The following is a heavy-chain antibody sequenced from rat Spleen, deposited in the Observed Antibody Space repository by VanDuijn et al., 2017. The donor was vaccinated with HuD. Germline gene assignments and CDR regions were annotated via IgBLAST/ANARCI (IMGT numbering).Heavy chain of an antibody. D-gene: IGHD1-1*01. V-gene: IGHV5S23*01. CDR2: ISTGGGNT. CDR1: GFTFSNYD. J-gene: IGHJ2*01. CDR3: AKDLDYSGDNWFGY. Sequence: EVQLVESGGGLVQPGRSLKLTCAASGFTFSNYDMAWVRQAPTKGLEWVASISTGGGNTYYRDSVKGRFTISRDNAKSTLYLQMESLRSEDTATYYCAKDLDYSGDNWFGYWGQGVMVTVSS.